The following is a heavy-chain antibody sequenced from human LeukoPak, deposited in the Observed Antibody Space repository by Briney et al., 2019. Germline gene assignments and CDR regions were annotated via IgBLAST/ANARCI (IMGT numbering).Heavy chain of an antibody. CDR1: GFTFSSYG. CDR3: ARAQGDYILDY. Sequence: GGSLRLSCAASGFTFSSYGMHWVRQAPGKGLEWVAVIWNDGSNKYYADSVKGRFTISRDNSKNTLYLQMNSLRAEDTAVYYCARAQGDYILDYWGQGTLVTVSS. J-gene: IGHJ4*02. CDR2: IWNDGSNK. D-gene: IGHD4-11*01. V-gene: IGHV3-33*01.